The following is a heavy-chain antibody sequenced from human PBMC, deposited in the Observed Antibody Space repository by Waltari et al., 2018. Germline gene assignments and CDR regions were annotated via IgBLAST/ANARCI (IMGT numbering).Heavy chain of an antibody. V-gene: IGHV4-39*02. J-gene: IGHJ4*02. CDR1: GDSIHSTRYY. CDR2: IYSSGRT. Sequence: QLQLQESGPGLVQPSETLSRRCTVFGDSIHSTRYYWGWVRQPPGKGLEWVGSIYSSGRTYYHPSLESRLTISLDTSKNHYSLRLSSVSAADTAVYYCATRLVAAGTNFDYWGQGSLVTVSS. D-gene: IGHD1-7*01. CDR3: ATRLVAAGTNFDY.